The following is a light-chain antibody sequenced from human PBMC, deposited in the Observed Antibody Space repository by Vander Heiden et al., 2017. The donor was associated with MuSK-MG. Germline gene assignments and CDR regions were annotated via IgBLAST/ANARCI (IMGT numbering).Light chain of an antibody. CDR2: AAS. CDR3: QQSYSTPFT. Sequence: DIQMTQSPSSLSASLGDRVSISCRSTQTISTFVNWYRQKPGKAPQLLISAASTLHTGVPSRFSGTGSGTDFTLTISSLQPDDSALYYCQQSYSTPFTFGPGTRV. CDR1: QTISTF. J-gene: IGKJ3*01. V-gene: IGKV1-39*01.